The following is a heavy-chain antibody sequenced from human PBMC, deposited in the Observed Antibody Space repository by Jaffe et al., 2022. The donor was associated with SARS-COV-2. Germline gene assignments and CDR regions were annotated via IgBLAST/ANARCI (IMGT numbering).Heavy chain of an antibody. J-gene: IGHJ6*02. CDR3: AKSGHTGPRYYYYGMDV. CDR1: GFTFSSYG. V-gene: IGHV3-30*18. D-gene: IGHD1-1*01. CDR2: ISYDGSNK. Sequence: QVQLVESGGGVVQPGRSLRLSCAASGFTFSSYGMHWVRQAPGKGLEWVAVISYDGSNKYYADSVKGRFTISRDNSKNTLYLQMNSLRAEDTAVYYCAKSGHTGPRYYYYGMDVWGQGTTVTVSS.